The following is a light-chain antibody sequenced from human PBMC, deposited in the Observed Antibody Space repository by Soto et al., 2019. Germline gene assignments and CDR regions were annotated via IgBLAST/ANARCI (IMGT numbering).Light chain of an antibody. J-gene: IGKJ1*01. V-gene: IGKV4-1*01. Sequence: DIAMTQSPDSLAVSLGERATINCRSSQSVLYSYNNKNYLGWYQQKPGQPPKLLIYWASTRESGVPDRFSGSGCGTDFTLTISSMQAEDVAVYYCQHYSGDPPWTFVQGTKVEIK. CDR1: QSVLYSYNNKNY. CDR3: QHYSGDPPWT. CDR2: WAS.